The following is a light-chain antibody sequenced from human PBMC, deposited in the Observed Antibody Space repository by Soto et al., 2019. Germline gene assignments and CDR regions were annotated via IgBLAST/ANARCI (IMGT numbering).Light chain of an antibody. V-gene: IGLV2-23*01. CDR1: NSDVGSYNL. CDR3: CSYAGNSTWV. CDR2: EGS. Sequence: QSALTQPASVSGSPGQSITISCTGTNSDVGSYNLVSWYRQHPGKAPKLMISEGSKRPSGVSDRFSGSKSGNTASLTISGLQAEDEADYYCCSYAGNSTWVFGGGTKVTVL. J-gene: IGLJ3*02.